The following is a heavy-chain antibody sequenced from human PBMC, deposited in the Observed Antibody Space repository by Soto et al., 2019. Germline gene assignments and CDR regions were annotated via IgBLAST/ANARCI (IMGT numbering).Heavy chain of an antibody. CDR1: GDSVNSGDAY. D-gene: IGHD3-10*02. Sequence: SETLSLTCSVSGDSVNSGDAYWSWIRQPPGKGLEWLGYFHRTGSSGYNPSLKGRVTISLDPPKNKFSLRLTSVTTADTAVYFCARGARLLTIYVSLDQGTQLPVSS. J-gene: IGHJ5*02. V-gene: IGHV4-61*08. CDR2: FHRTGSS. CDR3: ARGARLLTIYVS.